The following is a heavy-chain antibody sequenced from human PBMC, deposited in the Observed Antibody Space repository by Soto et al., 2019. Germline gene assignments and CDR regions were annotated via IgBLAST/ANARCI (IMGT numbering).Heavy chain of an antibody. Sequence: SVKVSCKASGGTFSSYAISWVRQAPGQGLEWMGGIIPIFGTANYAQKFQGRVTITADESTSTAYMELSSLRSEDTAVYYCAIQTGPRVAFDIWGQGTMITVSS. CDR3: AIQTGPRVAFDI. J-gene: IGHJ3*02. D-gene: IGHD3-10*01. CDR2: IIPIFGTA. CDR1: GGTFSSYA. V-gene: IGHV1-69*13.